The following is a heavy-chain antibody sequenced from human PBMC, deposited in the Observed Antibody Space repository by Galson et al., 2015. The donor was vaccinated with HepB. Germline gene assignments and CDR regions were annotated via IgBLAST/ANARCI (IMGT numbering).Heavy chain of an antibody. CDR2: INPSGGST. Sequence: SVKVSCKASGYTFTSYYMDWVRPAPGQGLEWMGIINPSGGSTSYAQKLQGRVTMTRDTSTSKVYLELSSLRSEDTAVYYCARESTYYYDSSGFFLSRWYYFDYWGQGTLVTVSS. CDR1: GYTFTSYY. D-gene: IGHD3-22*01. J-gene: IGHJ4*02. CDR3: ARESTYYYDSSGFFLSRWYYFDY. V-gene: IGHV1-46*04.